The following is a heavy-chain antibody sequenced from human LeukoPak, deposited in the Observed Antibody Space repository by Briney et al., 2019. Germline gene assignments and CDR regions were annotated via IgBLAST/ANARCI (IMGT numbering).Heavy chain of an antibody. Sequence: SETLSLTCTVSGASISRSYWSWIRLFPGKELQWIGYIYSAKTTIYNPSLNSRATISADTSNNRVSLHLTSVTAADTAVYFCAREVFKSSPQYDSQWGQGTLVTVTS. CDR1: GASISRSY. CDR2: IYSAKTT. J-gene: IGHJ1*01. CDR3: AREVFKSSPQYDSQ. V-gene: IGHV4-4*08. D-gene: IGHD3-22*01.